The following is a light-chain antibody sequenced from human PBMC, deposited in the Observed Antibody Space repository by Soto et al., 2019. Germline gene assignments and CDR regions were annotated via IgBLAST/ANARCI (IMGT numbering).Light chain of an antibody. CDR3: LSYADTAYV. V-gene: IGLV2-8*01. CDR1: SSDVGGYNY. J-gene: IGLJ1*01. CDR2: EVS. Sequence: QSALTQPPSASESPGQSVTISCAGTSSDVGGYNYVSWYQQYPGKVPKLMIYEVSERPSGVPDRFSGSKSGNTAFLTVSGLQAEDEADYYCLSYADTAYVFGTGTKVTVL.